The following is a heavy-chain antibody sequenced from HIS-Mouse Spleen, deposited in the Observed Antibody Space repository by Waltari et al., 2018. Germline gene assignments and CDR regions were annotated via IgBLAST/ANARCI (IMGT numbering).Heavy chain of an antibody. Sequence: QVQLVQSGAEVKKPGASVKVSCKASGYTFTSYDINGVRQATGQGLEWMGWMNPNSGNTGYAQKFQGRVTMTRNTSISTAYMELSSLRSEDTAVYYCARNEVEYQLLSNYYYYGMDVWGQGTTVTVSS. D-gene: IGHD2-2*01. CDR3: ARNEVEYQLLSNYYYYGMDV. V-gene: IGHV1-8*01. CDR2: MNPNSGNT. CDR1: GYTFTSYD. J-gene: IGHJ6*02.